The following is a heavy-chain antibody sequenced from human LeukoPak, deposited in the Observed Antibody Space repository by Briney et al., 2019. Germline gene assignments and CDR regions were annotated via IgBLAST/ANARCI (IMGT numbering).Heavy chain of an antibody. V-gene: IGHV3-33*01. D-gene: IGHD2-21*02. J-gene: IGHJ5*02. CDR3: ARDEILRYCGGDCYPGGWFDP. Sequence: GGSLRLSCAASGFTFSSYGMHWVRQAPGKGLEWVAVIWYDGSNKYYADSVKGRFTISRDNSKNTLYLQMNSLRAEDTAVYYCARDEILRYCGGDCYPGGWFDPWGQGTLVTVSS. CDR2: IWYDGSNK. CDR1: GFTFSSYG.